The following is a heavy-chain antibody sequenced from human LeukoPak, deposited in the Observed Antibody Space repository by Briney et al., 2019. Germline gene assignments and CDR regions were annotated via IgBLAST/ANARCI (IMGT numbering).Heavy chain of an antibody. CDR3: ARGAVAGPDY. Sequence: SAKVSCTPSGYTFTSYYIHWVPHAPRQGLERMGIIKPSGGSTSYAQKFQGRVTMTRDTSTSTVYMELSSLRSEDTAVYYCARGAVAGPDYWGQGTLVTVSS. CDR2: IKPSGGST. J-gene: IGHJ4*02. D-gene: IGHD6-19*01. V-gene: IGHV1-46*01. CDR1: GYTFTSYY.